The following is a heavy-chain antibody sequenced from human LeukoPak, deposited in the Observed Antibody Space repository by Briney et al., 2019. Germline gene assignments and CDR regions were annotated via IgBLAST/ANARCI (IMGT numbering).Heavy chain of an antibody. CDR2: IYHSGST. Sequence: PSETLSLTCTISGYSISSGYYWGWIRQPPGKGLEWIGSIYHSGSTYYSPSLKSRVTISIDTSKNQFSLKLSSVTAADTAVYYCARAYSGSSGVFEYWGQGTLVTVSS. V-gene: IGHV4-38-2*02. CDR3: ARAYSGSSGVFEY. D-gene: IGHD3-10*01. J-gene: IGHJ4*02. CDR1: GYSISSGYY.